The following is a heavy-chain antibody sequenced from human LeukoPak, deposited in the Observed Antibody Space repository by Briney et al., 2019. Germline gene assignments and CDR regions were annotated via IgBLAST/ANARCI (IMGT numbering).Heavy chain of an antibody. V-gene: IGHV3-23*01. D-gene: IGHD6-19*01. CDR3: AKGSSGWRYYFDY. Sequence: GGSLRLSCAASGITFSNYAMSWVRQAPGKGLEWVSAVSGSGGTTYFADSVKGRFTISRDNSKNTLYLQMNSLRAEDTAGYYCAKGSSGWRYYFDYWGQGTLVTVSS. CDR2: VSGSGGTT. J-gene: IGHJ4*02. CDR1: GITFSNYA.